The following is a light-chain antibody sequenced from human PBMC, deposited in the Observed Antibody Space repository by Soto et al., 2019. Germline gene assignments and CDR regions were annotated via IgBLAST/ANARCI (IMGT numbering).Light chain of an antibody. Sequence: EILLTQSPGTLSLSPSETATLSCRASQGVRYNYLAWYQQRPGQPPRLLIYAAASRASGIPDRFSGSVSGTDFTLNIRSLEPEDFAVYFCQQYGTSPVTFGGGTKVEI. V-gene: IGKV3-20*01. CDR3: QQYGTSPVT. CDR2: AAA. CDR1: QGVRYNY. J-gene: IGKJ4*01.